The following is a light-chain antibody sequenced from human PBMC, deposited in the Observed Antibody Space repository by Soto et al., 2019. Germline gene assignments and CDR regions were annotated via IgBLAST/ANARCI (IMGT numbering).Light chain of an antibody. CDR2: EGS. J-gene: IGLJ2*01. CDR1: SGDVGSYDL. V-gene: IGLV2-23*01. Sequence: QSALTQPASVSGSPGQSITISCTGTSGDVGSYDLVSWYQQHPGKAPKLMIYEGSQRPSGVSNRFSGSKSGNTASLTIFGLQADDDADYYCFSYAGTTNVAFGTGTKLIVL. CDR3: FSYAGTTNVA.